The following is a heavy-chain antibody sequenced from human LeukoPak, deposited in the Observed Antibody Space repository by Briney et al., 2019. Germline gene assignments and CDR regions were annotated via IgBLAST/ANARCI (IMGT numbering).Heavy chain of an antibody. Sequence: PAGSLRLSCAASGCTFRTYSLYWVRQAPGKGLEWVALITSDGKDTYYADSVKGRFTISRDSSKNTLYLQMNSLRVEDTAVYFCAREDSSGAFDIWGQGTMVTVSS. J-gene: IGHJ3*02. V-gene: IGHV3-30*04. D-gene: IGHD3-22*01. CDR3: AREDSSGAFDI. CDR1: GCTFRTYS. CDR2: ITSDGKDT.